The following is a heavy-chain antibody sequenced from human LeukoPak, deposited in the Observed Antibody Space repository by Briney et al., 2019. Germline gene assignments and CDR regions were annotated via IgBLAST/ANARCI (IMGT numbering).Heavy chain of an antibody. CDR1: GGSITSYY. CDR2: IYYSGST. Sequence: PSETLSLTCTVSGGSITSYYWSWIRQPPGKGLEWIGYIYYSGSTNYNPSLKSRVTISVDTSKNQFSLKLSSVTAADTAVYYCVEVAVGHWGQGTLVTVSS. J-gene: IGHJ4*02. D-gene: IGHD6-19*01. V-gene: IGHV4-59*08. CDR3: VEVAVGH.